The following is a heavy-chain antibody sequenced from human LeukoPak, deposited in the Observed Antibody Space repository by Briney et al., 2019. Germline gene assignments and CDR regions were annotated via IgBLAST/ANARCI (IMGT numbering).Heavy chain of an antibody. V-gene: IGHV3-23*01. CDR2: ISGSGGST. Sequence: GGSLRLSCAASGFTFSSYAMSWVRQAPGKGLEWVSAISGSGGSTYYADSVKGRFTISRDNSKNTLYLQMNSLRAEDTAVYYCAKDPDKFGGVMSDYWGQGTLVTFSS. CDR1: GFTFSSYA. D-gene: IGHD3-16*01. J-gene: IGHJ4*02. CDR3: AKDPDKFGGVMSDY.